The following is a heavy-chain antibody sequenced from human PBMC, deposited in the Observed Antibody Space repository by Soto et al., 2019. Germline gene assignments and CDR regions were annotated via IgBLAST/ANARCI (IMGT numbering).Heavy chain of an antibody. CDR2: ISAHNGNT. V-gene: IGHV1-18*01. D-gene: IGHD1-1*01. CDR3: ARGRYGDY. J-gene: IGHJ4*02. Sequence: QVHLVQSGAEVKKPGASVKVSCKGSGYIFTTYGITWVRQAPGQGLEWMGWISAHNGNTNYAQKLQGRVTVTRDTYTSSAYTELRNLRYDDTAVSFCARGRYGDYWGQGALVTVSS. CDR1: GYIFTTYG.